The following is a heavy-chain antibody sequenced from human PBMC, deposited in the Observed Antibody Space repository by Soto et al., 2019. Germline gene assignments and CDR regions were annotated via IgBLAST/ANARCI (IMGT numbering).Heavy chain of an antibody. CDR2: IIPIFGTA. Sequence: SVKVSCKASGGTFSSYAISWVRQAPGQGLEWMGGIIPIFGTANYAQKFQGRVTITADESTSTAYMELSSLRSEDTAVYYCARDDHYVAARPIGSYYYYGMDVWGQGTTVTVSS. CDR1: GGTFSSYA. CDR3: ARDDHYVAARPIGSYYYYGMDV. J-gene: IGHJ6*02. V-gene: IGHV1-69*13. D-gene: IGHD6-6*01.